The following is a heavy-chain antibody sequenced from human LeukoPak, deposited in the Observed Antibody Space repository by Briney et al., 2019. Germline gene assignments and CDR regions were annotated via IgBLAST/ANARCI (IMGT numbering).Heavy chain of an antibody. CDR3: AREEYMDV. V-gene: IGHV5-51*01. Sequence: GESLKFSCKGSGYHFGNSWIAWVRQMPGKGLEWMGIIYPGDSDTKYGPSFQGKVTISADKSISTAYLQWSNLKASDSAIYYCAREEYMDVWGEGTTVTVSS. CDR2: IYPGDSDT. J-gene: IGHJ6*03. CDR1: GYHFGNSW.